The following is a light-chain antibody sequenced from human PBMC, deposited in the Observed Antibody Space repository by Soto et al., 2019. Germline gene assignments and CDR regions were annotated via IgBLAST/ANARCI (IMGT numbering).Light chain of an antibody. Sequence: DITLTQSLATLSVSAGDRASIXWRASQSISSWLAWYQQKPGKAPKLMIYDASSLESGVPSRFSGSGSGTEFTLTISSLQPEDFATYYCQQYHNLLRTFGQGTKV. V-gene: IGKV1-5*01. CDR1: QSISSW. CDR3: QQYHNLLRT. CDR2: DAS. J-gene: IGKJ1*01.